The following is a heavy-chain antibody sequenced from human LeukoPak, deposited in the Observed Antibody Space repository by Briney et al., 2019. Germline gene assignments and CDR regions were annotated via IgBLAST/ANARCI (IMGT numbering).Heavy chain of an antibody. D-gene: IGHD3-22*01. J-gene: IGHJ3*02. CDR1: GGSISSYY. Sequence: SETLSLTCTVSGGSISSYYWSWIRQPPGKGLAWIGYIYYSGSTNYNPSLKSRVTISVDTSKNQFSLKLSSVTAADTAVYYCARGCWASSGYYYDAFDIWGQGTMVTVSS. V-gene: IGHV4-59*01. CDR2: IYYSGST. CDR3: ARGCWASSGYYYDAFDI.